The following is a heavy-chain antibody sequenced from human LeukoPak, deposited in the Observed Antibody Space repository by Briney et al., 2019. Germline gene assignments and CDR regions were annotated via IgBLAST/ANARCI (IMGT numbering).Heavy chain of an antibody. CDR2: FDPEDGET. Sequence: ASVKVSCKVSGYTLTELSMHWVRQAPAKGLEWMGGFDPEDGETIYAQKFQGRVTMTEDTSTDTAYMELSSLRSEDTAVYYCATFSPSGVTTVYYFDYWGQGTLVTVSS. CDR3: ATFSPSGVTTVYYFDY. V-gene: IGHV1-24*01. CDR1: GYTLTELS. D-gene: IGHD4-17*01. J-gene: IGHJ4*02.